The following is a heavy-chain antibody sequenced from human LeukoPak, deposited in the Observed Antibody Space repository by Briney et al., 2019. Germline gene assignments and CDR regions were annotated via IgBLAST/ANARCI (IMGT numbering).Heavy chain of an antibody. V-gene: IGHV3-21*01. D-gene: IGHD2-15*01. CDR1: GFTFSSYS. J-gene: IGHJ4*02. CDR2: ISSSSSYI. CDR3: ARGTVVTQEAFDY. Sequence: GGSLRLSCAASGFTFSSYSMNWVRQAPGKGLEWVSSISSSSSYIYYADSVKGRFTISRDNAKNSLYLQMNSLRAEDTAVYYGARGTVVTQEAFDYWGQGTLVTVSS.